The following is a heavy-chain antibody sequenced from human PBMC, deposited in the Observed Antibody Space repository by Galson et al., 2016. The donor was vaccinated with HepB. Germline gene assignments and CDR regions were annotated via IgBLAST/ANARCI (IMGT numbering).Heavy chain of an antibody. CDR3: ARGGYYDSSGSLRY. CDR2: INPNGGRT. J-gene: IGHJ4*02. D-gene: IGHD3-22*01. CDR1: GYSFTTSY. V-gene: IGHV1-46*01. Sequence: SVKVSCKASGYSFTTSYMHWVRQAPGQGLGWMGMINPNGGRTRYPQKFQGRVTMTRDTSTSTVYMELSSLRSEDTAVYFCARGGYYDSSGSLRYWGQGTLVTVSS.